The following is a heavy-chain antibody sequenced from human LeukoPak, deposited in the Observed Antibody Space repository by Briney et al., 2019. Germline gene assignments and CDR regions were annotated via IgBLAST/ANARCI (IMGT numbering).Heavy chain of an antibody. D-gene: IGHD2-2*01. J-gene: IGHJ5*02. CDR1: RFAFGDYY. V-gene: IGHV3-11*01. CDR2: ISTSGSTI. Sequence: GGSLRLSCAASRFAFGDYYMSWIRQAPGKGLEWISYISTSGSTIYYAASVKGRFTISRDNAKNSLYLQMNSLRAEDTAVYYCTAGRSVTYCSGTNCYDPWFDPWGQGTLVTVSS. CDR3: TAGRSVTYCSGTNCYDPWFDP.